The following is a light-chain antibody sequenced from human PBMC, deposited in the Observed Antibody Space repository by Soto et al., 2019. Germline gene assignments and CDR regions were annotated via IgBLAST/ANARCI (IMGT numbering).Light chain of an antibody. CDR2: GAS. V-gene: IGKV3-20*01. CDR1: QSVGSSY. J-gene: IGKJ1*01. Sequence: EIVLTQSPGTLSLSPGEGATLSCRASQSVGSSYLAWFQQRPGQAPRLLLYGASSRATGIPDRFSGSGSGTDFTLTISRLEPEDFAVYYCQQYGSSPRTFGQGTKVDIK. CDR3: QQYGSSPRT.